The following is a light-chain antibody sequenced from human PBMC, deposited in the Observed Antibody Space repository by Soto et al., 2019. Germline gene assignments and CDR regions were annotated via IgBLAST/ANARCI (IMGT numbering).Light chain of an antibody. J-gene: IGKJ1*01. CDR2: DAS. V-gene: IGKV3-11*01. Sequence: EIVLTQSPATLSLSPGASATLSRRASQSVSSYLAWYQQKPGQAPRLLIYDASNRATGIPARFSGSGSGTDFTLTISSLEPEDFAVYYCQQRSNWPWTFGQGTKVDIK. CDR3: QQRSNWPWT. CDR1: QSVSSY.